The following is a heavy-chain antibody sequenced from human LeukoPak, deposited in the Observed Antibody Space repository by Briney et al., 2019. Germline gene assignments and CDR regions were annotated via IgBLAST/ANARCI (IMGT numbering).Heavy chain of an antibody. CDR2: IRYDGSNK. Sequence: PGRSLRLSCATSGFTFSSYAMYWVRQAPGKGLEWVAFIRYDGSNKYYADSVKGRFTISRDNSKSTLYLQMNSLRAEDTAVYYCAKDHGDCSSTSCHSNWYFDLWGRGTLVTVSS. J-gene: IGHJ2*01. CDR1: GFTFSSYA. V-gene: IGHV3-30*02. D-gene: IGHD2-2*01. CDR3: AKDHGDCSSTSCHSNWYFDL.